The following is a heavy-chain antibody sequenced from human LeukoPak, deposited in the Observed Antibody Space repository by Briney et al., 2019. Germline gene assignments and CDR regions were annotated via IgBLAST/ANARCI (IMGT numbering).Heavy chain of an antibody. CDR2: IYTTGRT. D-gene: IGHD5-18*01. V-gene: IGHV4-4*07. J-gene: IGHJ4*02. CDR3: ARSGYTISAYHSDF. CDR1: GVSIRSYW. Sequence: PSETLSLTCDVSGVSIRSYWWSRVRKPAGKGLEWIGRIYTTGRTNYSPSFQSRVTMSIDMSSNQFSLTLSSVTAADTAVYYCARSGYTISAYHSDFWGQGAPVTVSS.